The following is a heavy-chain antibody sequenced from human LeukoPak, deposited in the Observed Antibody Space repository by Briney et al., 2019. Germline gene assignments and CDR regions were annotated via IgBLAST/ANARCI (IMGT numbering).Heavy chain of an antibody. J-gene: IGHJ3*02. CDR1: GGTFSSYA. V-gene: IGHV1-69*01. Sequence: SVKVSCKASGGTFSSYATSWVRQAPGQGLEWMGGIIPIFGTANYAQKFQGRVTITADESTGTAYMELSSLRSEDTAVYYCARGRTIFGVVTIPDAFDIWGQGTMVTVSS. CDR3: ARGRTIFGVVTIPDAFDI. D-gene: IGHD3-3*01. CDR2: IIPIFGTA.